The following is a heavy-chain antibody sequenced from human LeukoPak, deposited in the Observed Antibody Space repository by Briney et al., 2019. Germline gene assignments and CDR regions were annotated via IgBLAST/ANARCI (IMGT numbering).Heavy chain of an antibody. CDR3: ARSSSWSLYYYYYYTDV. J-gene: IGHJ6*03. D-gene: IGHD6-6*01. CDR1: GGSFSGYY. Sequence: MASETLSLTCAVYGGSFSGYYWSWIRQPPGKGLGWIGEINHSGSTNYNPSLKSRVTISVDTSKNQFSLKLSSVTAADTAVYYCARSSSWSLYYYYYYTDVWGKGTTVTVSS. V-gene: IGHV4-34*01. CDR2: INHSGST.